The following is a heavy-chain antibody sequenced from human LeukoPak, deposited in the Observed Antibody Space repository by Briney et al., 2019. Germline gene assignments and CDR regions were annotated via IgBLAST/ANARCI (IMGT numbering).Heavy chain of an antibody. CDR1: GFTVSSNY. CDR3: ARTAKAWATFDY. V-gene: IGHV3-66*01. Sequence: GGSLRLSCAASGFTVSSNYMSWVRQAPGKGLEWVSVIYSGGSTYYADSVKGRFTISRDNSKNTLYLQMNSLRAEDTAVYYCARTAKAWATFDYWGQGTLVTVSS. CDR2: IYSGGST. J-gene: IGHJ4*02.